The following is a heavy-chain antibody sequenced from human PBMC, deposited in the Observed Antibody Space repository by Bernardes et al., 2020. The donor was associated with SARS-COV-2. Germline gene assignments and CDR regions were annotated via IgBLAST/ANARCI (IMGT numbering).Heavy chain of an antibody. V-gene: IGHV3-23*01. Sequence: SLKVFFRASGFTFCSYVMSWFRQAPGTVLELFSVISGTGGSTYYADSVKGRFTISRDNSKNTLYLQMNSLRAEDTAVYNCAKEDCSSTSCYWGQGTLVTVSS. CDR1: GFTFCSYV. J-gene: IGHJ4*02. CDR3: AKEDCSSTSCY. CDR2: ISGTGGST. D-gene: IGHD2-2*01.